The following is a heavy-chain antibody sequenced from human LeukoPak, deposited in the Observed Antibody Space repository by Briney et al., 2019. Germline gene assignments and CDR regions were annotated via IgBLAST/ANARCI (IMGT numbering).Heavy chain of an antibody. CDR1: GFTFSSYA. CDR3: ARAGIAVAGPYYYYGMDV. V-gene: IGHV3-30-3*01. CDR2: ISYDGSNK. Sequence: PGGSLRLSCAASGFTFSSYAIHWVRQAPGKGLEWVAVISYDGSNKYYADSVKGRFTISRDNSKNTPYLQMNSLRAEDTAVYYCARAGIAVAGPYYYYGMDVWGQGTTVTVSS. D-gene: IGHD6-19*01. J-gene: IGHJ6*02.